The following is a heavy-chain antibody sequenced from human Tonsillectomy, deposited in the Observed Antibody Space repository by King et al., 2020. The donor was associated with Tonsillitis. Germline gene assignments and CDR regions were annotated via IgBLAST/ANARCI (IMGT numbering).Heavy chain of an antibody. J-gene: IGHJ6*02. CDR1: GFTFSSYA. V-gene: IGHV3-23*04. Sequence: EVQLVESGGGLVQPGGSLRLSCAVSGFTFSSYAMTWVRQAPGKGLEWVSGISNSGANTYYADSVKGRFTISRDNSKNTLYLQMNSLRADDTAIYFCAKVWLKSIVGPTGPDVWGQGTTVTVSS. D-gene: IGHD1-26*01. CDR3: AKVWLKSIVGPTGPDV. CDR2: ISNSGANT.